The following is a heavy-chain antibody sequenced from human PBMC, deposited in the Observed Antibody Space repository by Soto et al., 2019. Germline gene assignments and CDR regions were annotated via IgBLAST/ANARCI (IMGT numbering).Heavy chain of an antibody. CDR2: IYYSGIT. V-gene: IGHV4-39*01. J-gene: IGHJ4*02. Sequence: PSETLSLTCTVSGGSISSSSYYWDWIRQPPGKGLEWIGSIYYSGITYYNPSLKSRVTISVDTSKNHFSLQLSSVTAADSALYYCARHTSSFWYVDYWGQGTLVTVSS. CDR1: GGSISSSSYY. CDR3: ARHTSSFWYVDY. D-gene: IGHD6-13*01.